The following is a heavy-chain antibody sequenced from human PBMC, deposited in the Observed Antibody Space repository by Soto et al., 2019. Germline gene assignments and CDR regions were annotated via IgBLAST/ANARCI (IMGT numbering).Heavy chain of an antibody. CDR1: GCDFGNAW. Sequence: GGSLRRSCIASGCDFGNAWMNWVRRAPGKGLEWVGRIKAKRGGGTRVFAAPVKGRFIISSDDSKSASPLQMDNLRTDDTAVYDCAAASGKSDFDYWGRGTLVTVSS. V-gene: IGHV3-15*05. CDR3: AAASGKSDFDY. CDR2: IKAKRGGGTR. D-gene: IGHD3-10*01. J-gene: IGHJ4*02.